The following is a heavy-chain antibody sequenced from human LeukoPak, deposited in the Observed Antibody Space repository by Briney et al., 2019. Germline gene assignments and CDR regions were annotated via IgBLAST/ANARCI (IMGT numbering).Heavy chain of an antibody. Sequence: GTSLRLSCAASGFPFSTSAMYWVRQAPGKGLEWVAAISNDGTRQHYTESVKGRFTVSRDNCKSTLHLQMDSLRIDDAALYYCARSGYGSSSYFDYWGQGTLVTVSS. CDR1: GFPFSTSA. J-gene: IGHJ4*02. CDR3: ARSGYGSSSYFDY. CDR2: ISNDGTRQ. D-gene: IGHD6-6*01. V-gene: IGHV3-30*04.